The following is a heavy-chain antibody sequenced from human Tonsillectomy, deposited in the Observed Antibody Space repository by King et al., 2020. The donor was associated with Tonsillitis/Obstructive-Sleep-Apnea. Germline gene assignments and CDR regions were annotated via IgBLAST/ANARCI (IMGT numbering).Heavy chain of an antibody. Sequence: VQLVESGGGLVQPGGSLKLSCAASGFTFSGSAMHWVRQASGKGLEWVGRIRSKANSYATAYAASVKGRFTISRDDSKNTAYLQMNSLKTEDTAVYYCPRGGHTISGDWYYYGMDVWGQGTTVTVSS. CDR2: IRSKANSYAT. D-gene: IGHD3-3*01. CDR1: GFTFSGSA. V-gene: IGHV3-73*01. J-gene: IGHJ6*02. CDR3: PRGGHTISGDWYYYGMDV.